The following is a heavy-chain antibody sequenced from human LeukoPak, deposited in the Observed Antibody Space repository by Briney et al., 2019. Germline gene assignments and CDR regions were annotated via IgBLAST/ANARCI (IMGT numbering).Heavy chain of an antibody. D-gene: IGHD4-17*01. CDR2: IYTSGST. CDR3: ARATTVIPPAYIDY. CDR1: GGSISSYY. J-gene: IGHJ4*02. Sequence: SETLSLTCTVSGGSISSYYWSWIRQPAGKGLEWIGRIYTSGSTNYNPSLKSRVTMSVDTSKNQFSLKLSSVTAADTAVYYCARATTVIPPAYIDYWGQGTLVTVSS. V-gene: IGHV4-4*07.